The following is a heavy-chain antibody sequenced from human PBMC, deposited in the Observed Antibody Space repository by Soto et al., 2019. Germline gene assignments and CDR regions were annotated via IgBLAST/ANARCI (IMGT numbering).Heavy chain of an antibody. Sequence: PGGSLRLSCAASGFTFSSYAMSWVRQAPGKGLEWVSAISGSGGSTYYADSVKGRFTISRDNSKNTLYLQMNSLRAEDTAVYYCAKKGRITIFGVVKEPMWNDYWGQGTLVTVSS. CDR3: AKKGRITIFGVVKEPMWNDY. J-gene: IGHJ4*02. D-gene: IGHD3-3*01. CDR2: ISGSGGST. V-gene: IGHV3-23*01. CDR1: GFTFSSYA.